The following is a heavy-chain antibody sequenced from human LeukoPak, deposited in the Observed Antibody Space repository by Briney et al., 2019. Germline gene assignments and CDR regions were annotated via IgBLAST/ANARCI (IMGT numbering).Heavy chain of an antibody. V-gene: IGHV4-59*01. CDR3: ASGTLLDY. D-gene: IGHD3-10*01. CDR1: GGSISSYY. Sequence: PSETLSLTCTVSGGSISSYYWSWIRQPPGKGLEWIGFIYYGGSTNYNPSLKSRVTISVDTSKNHSSLKLSSVTAADTAVYYCASGTLLDYWGQGTLVTVSS. J-gene: IGHJ4*02. CDR2: IYYGGST.